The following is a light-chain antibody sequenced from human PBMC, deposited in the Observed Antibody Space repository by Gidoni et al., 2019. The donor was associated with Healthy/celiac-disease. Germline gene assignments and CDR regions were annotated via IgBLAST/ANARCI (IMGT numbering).Light chain of an antibody. CDR2: LNSDGSH. CDR3: QTWGTGIQV. V-gene: IGLV4-69*01. Sequence: QLVLPQPPFASASLEAPVKLTCTLSSGHSSYAIAWHQQQPEKGPRYLMKLNSDGSHSKGDGIPDRFSGSSSGAERYLTISSLQSEDEADYYCQTWGTGIQVFGGGTKLTVL. CDR1: SGHSSYA. J-gene: IGLJ3*02.